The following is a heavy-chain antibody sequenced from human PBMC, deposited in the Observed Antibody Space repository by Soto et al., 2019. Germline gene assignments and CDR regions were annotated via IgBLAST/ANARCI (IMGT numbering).Heavy chain of an antibody. CDR1: SGSISTANW. Sequence: QVPLQESGPRLVRPSGTLSLTCTVSSGSISTANWWSWVRQPPGRGLEWIGEIYHSGSTNYNLSLKSRVTLPVDKSKNQFSLRLSSVTAADTATYYCAGRGGGVVLAATTPFDYWGQGTLVTVSS. V-gene: IGHV4-4*02. CDR3: AGRGGGVVLAATTPFDY. J-gene: IGHJ4*02. CDR2: IYHSGST. D-gene: IGHD2-15*01.